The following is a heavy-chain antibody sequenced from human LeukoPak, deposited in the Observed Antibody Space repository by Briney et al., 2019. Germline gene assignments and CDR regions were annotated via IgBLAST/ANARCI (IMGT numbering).Heavy chain of an antibody. Sequence: PSETLSLTCTVPGGSISSSSYYWGWIRQPPGKGLEWIGSIYYSETTYYNPSLKSRVTISVDTSKNQFSLRLSSVTAADTAVYYCARPYSSGWHGAFDIWGQGTMVTVSS. CDR1: GGSISSSSYY. V-gene: IGHV4-39*01. CDR2: IYYSETT. CDR3: ARPYSSGWHGAFDI. D-gene: IGHD6-19*01. J-gene: IGHJ3*02.